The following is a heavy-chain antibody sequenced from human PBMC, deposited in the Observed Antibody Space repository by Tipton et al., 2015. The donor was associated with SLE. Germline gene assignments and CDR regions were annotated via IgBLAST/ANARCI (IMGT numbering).Heavy chain of an antibody. V-gene: IGHV4-61*01. CDR3: VRAVGNDWMYKD. CDR1: VGPLTSGRYY. J-gene: IGHJ4*02. CDR2: ISYSGNT. Sequence: TLSLTCTVSVGPLTSGRYYWSWIRQPPGKGLEWIGYISYSGNTIYNPSLKSRVTISVDTSKSQFSLRVTSVTALDTAVYYCVRAVGNDWMYKDWGQGTLVTVSS. D-gene: IGHD3-9*01.